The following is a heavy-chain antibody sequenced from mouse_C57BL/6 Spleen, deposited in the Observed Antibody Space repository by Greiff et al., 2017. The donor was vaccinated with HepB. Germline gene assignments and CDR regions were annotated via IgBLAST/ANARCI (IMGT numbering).Heavy chain of an antibody. V-gene: IGHV6-3*01. CDR3: TGRRYYDWFAY. Sequence: DVHLVESGGGLVQPGGSMKLSCVASGFTFSNYWMNWVRQSPEKGLEWVAQIRLKSDNYATHYAEYVKGRFTISRDDSKSSVYLQMNNVSAEDTGIYYGTGRRYYDWFAYWGQGTLVTVAA. CDR2: IRLKSDNYAT. J-gene: IGHJ3*01. CDR1: GFTFSNYW. D-gene: IGHD2-4*01.